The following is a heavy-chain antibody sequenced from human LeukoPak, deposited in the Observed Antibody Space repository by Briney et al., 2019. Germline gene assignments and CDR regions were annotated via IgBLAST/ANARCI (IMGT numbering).Heavy chain of an antibody. CDR2: INTDGSNI. V-gene: IGHV3-74*03. CDR3: ARDPPSAYTSPWFYFDY. CDR1: GFXFSRHW. D-gene: IGHD6-6*01. Sequence: GGSLRLSCAASGFXFSRHWIHWVRQAPGKGLMWVSRINTDGSNIKYADSVKGRFTISRDNSKNTLYLQMNSLRAEDTAVYYCARDPPSAYTSPWFYFDYWGQGTLVTVSS. J-gene: IGHJ4*02.